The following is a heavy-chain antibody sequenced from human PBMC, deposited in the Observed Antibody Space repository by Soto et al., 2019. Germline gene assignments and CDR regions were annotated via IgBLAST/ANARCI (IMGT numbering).Heavy chain of an antibody. J-gene: IGHJ4*02. CDR1: GFTVSNNY. CDR3: GTQPGGGGY. Sequence: EVQLVESGGGLIQPGGSLRLSCAVSGFTVSNNYMSWVRQAPGKGLEGVSVIYSGGYTAYGDSVKGRFTISRDNSKNTLKLERKTLGAKARALYSGGTQPGGGGYWGQGTLVTVSS. D-gene: IGHD3-10*01. V-gene: IGHV3-53*01. CDR2: IYSGGYT.